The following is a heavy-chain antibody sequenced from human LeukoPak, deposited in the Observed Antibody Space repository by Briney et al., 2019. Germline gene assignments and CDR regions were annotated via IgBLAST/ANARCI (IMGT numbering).Heavy chain of an antibody. D-gene: IGHD2/OR15-2a*01. J-gene: IGHJ4*02. CDR1: GFTVANDR. V-gene: IGHV3-66*01. Sequence: GGSLRLSCAASGFTVANDRMSWVRQAPGKGLEWVSTVYGGGNTAYADSVKGRFTISRDTSKNTLLLQMNSLRAEDTAVYYCAREGPRGNSQFDYWGQGTLVTVSS. CDR2: VYGGGNT. CDR3: AREGPRGNSQFDY.